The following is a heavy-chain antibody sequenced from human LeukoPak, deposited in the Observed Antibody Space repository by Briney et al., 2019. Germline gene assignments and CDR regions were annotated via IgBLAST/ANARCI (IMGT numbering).Heavy chain of an antibody. J-gene: IGHJ6*02. CDR1: GLTFSSYS. D-gene: IGHD6-19*01. V-gene: IGHV3-21*01. Sequence: GSLRLSCAASGLTFSSYSMNWVRQAPGKGLEWVSSISSSSSYIYYADSVKGRFTISRDNAKNSLYLQMNSLRAEDTAVYYCARWNGQWLVRSYYYGMDVWSQGTTVTVSS. CDR3: ARWNGQWLVRSYYYGMDV. CDR2: ISSSSSYI.